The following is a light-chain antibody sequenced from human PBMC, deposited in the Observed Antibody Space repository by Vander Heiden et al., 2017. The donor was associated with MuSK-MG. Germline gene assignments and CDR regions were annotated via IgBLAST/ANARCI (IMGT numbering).Light chain of an antibody. CDR2: GKN. J-gene: IGLJ1*01. V-gene: IGLV3-19*01. Sequence: SSELTQDPSVSVALGQTVIIACQGDSLRTYSAGWYQQKPGQAPLLLIYGKNNRPSVIPDRFSGSTSGNTASLTISGTQAGDEADYYCNARDSSGDRSVFGTGTTVTV. CDR3: NARDSSGDRSV. CDR1: SLRTYS.